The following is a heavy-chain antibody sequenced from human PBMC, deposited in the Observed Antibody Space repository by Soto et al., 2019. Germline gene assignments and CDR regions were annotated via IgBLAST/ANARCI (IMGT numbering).Heavy chain of an antibody. CDR1: GGSFSGYY. Sequence: QVQLQQWGAGLLKPSETLSLTCAVYGGSFSGYYWSWIRQPPGKGLEWIGEINHSGSTNYNPSLKSRVTKSVDTSKNQFSLKLSCVTAADTAVYYCARLDPYYDFWSGYYTTDTFDPWGQGTLVTVSS. CDR2: INHSGST. J-gene: IGHJ5*02. V-gene: IGHV4-34*01. D-gene: IGHD3-3*01. CDR3: ARLDPYYDFWSGYYTTDTFDP.